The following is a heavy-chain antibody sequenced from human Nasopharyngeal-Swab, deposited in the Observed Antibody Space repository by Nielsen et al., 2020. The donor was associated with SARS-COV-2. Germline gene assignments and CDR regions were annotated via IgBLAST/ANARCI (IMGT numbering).Heavy chain of an antibody. CDR3: ARHDYGKNY. CDR1: GFTFSSYW. J-gene: IGHJ4*02. D-gene: IGHD4-17*01. Sequence: GESLKISCAASGFTFSSYWMHWVRQAPGKGLVWVSRINSDGSSTSYADSVKGRFTISRDNAKNTLYLQMNSLRAEDTAVYYCARHDYGKNYWGQGTLVTVSS. V-gene: IGHV3-74*01. CDR2: INSDGSST.